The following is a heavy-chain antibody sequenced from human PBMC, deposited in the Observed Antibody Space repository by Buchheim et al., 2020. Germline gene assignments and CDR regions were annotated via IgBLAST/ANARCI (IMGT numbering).Heavy chain of an antibody. J-gene: IGHJ4*02. CDR2: VWFDASNK. V-gene: IGHV3-33*01. Sequence: QVQLVETGGGVVQPGRSLRLSCAASGFTFSSHAMHWVRQAPGKGLEWVAVVWFDASNKYYADSVKGRFTVSRDNSKNTVYLQMNSLRAEDTAVYYCVRDPWDDQLVTFDYWGQGT. D-gene: IGHD6-6*01. CDR1: GFTFSSHA. CDR3: VRDPWDDQLVTFDY.